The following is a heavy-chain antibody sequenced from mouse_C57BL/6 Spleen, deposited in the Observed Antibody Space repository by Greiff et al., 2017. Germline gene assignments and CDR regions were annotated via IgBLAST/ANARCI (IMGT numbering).Heavy chain of an antibody. CDR2: IDPSDSYT. J-gene: IGHJ3*01. V-gene: IGHV1-50*01. CDR1: GYTFTSYW. Sequence: QVQLQQPGAELVKPGASVKLSCKASGYTFTSYWMQWVKQRPGQGLEWIGEIDPSDSYTNYNQKFKGKATLTVDTSSSTAYMQLSSLTSEDSAVYDCARRGFFAYWGQGTLVTVSA. CDR3: ARRGFFAY.